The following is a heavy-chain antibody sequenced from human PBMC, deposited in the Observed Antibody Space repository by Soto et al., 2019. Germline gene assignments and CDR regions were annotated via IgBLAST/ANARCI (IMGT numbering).Heavy chain of an antibody. V-gene: IGHV1-8*01. D-gene: IGHD6-19*01. CDR1: GYTFTSYD. CDR3: ARVPREQWRGGDGMDV. Sequence: ASVKVSCKASGYTFTSYDINWVRQATGQGLEWMGWMNPNSGNTGYAQKFQGRVTMTRNTSISTAYMELSSLRSEDTAVYYCARVPREQWRGGDGMDVWGQGTTVTVSS. J-gene: IGHJ6*02. CDR2: MNPNSGNT.